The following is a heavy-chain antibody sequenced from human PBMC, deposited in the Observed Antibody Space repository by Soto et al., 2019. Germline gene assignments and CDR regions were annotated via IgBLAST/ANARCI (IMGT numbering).Heavy chain of an antibody. Sequence: SVKVSCKASGYTFTSYDINWVRQATGQGLEWMGWMNPILGIANYAQKFQGRVTITADKSTSTAYMELSSLRSEDTAVYYCARSVDIVATRYYYYYYGMDVWGQGTTVTVSS. CDR1: GYTFTSYD. V-gene: IGHV1-69*10. J-gene: IGHJ6*02. CDR3: ARSVDIVATRYYYYYYGMDV. D-gene: IGHD5-12*01. CDR2: MNPILGIA.